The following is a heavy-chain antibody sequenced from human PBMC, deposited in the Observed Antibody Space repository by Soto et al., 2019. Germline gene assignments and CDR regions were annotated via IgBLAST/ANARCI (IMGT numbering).Heavy chain of an antibody. CDR1: GFTFRSFT. Sequence: GGSLRLSCAASGFTFRSFTMNWVRQAPGKGLEWVSTISSNSAYIYYTDALRGRFTISRDNAKNSLHLQMNSLRAEDPAVYYCTRDASRDSSARGWFDPWGPGTLVTVSS. CDR2: ISSNSAYI. V-gene: IGHV3-21*01. CDR3: TRDASRDSSARGWFDP. D-gene: IGHD6-13*01. J-gene: IGHJ5*02.